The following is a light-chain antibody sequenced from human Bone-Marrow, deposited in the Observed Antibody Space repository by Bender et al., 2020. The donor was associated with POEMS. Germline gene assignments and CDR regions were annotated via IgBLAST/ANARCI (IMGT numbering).Light chain of an antibody. V-gene: IGLV2-23*02. J-gene: IGLJ1*01. CDR1: SSDVGSYNL. CDR2: EVT. Sequence: QSALTQPASVSGSPGQSITISCTGTSSDVGSYNLVSWYQHHPGKAPKLIIYEVTKRPSGVSNRFSGSKSGNTASLTISGLQAEDEADYYCCSYARGSSPYVFGTETKVTVL. CDR3: CSYARGSSPYV.